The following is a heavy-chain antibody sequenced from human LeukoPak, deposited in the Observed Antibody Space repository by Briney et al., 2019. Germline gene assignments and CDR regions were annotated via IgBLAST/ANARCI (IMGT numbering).Heavy chain of an antibody. CDR3: ARSTLNWGRAPDPLPLDY. D-gene: IGHD7-27*01. CDR2: ISSNGGST. V-gene: IGHV3-64*01. Sequence: PGGSLRLSCAASGFTFSSYAMHWVRQAPGEGLEYVSAISSNGGSTYYANSVKGRFTISRDNSKNTLYLQMGSLRAEDMAVYYCARSTLNWGRAPDPLPLDYWGQGTLVTVSS. J-gene: IGHJ4*02. CDR1: GFTFSSYA.